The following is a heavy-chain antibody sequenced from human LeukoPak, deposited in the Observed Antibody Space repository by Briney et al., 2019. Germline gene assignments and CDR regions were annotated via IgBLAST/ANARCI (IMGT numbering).Heavy chain of an antibody. Sequence: SETLSLTCTVSGGSISSYYWSWIRQPPGKGLEWIGYIYYSGSTNYNPSLTSRVTISVDTSKNQFSLKLSSVTAADTAVYYSARADDHCDSSGYGLNYYYYMDVWGKGTTVTVSS. CDR3: ARADDHCDSSGYGLNYYYYMDV. J-gene: IGHJ6*03. D-gene: IGHD3-22*01. V-gene: IGHV4-59*01. CDR2: IYYSGST. CDR1: GGSISSYY.